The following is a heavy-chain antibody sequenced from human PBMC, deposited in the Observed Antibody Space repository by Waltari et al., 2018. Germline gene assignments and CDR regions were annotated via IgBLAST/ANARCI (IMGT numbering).Heavy chain of an antibody. J-gene: IGHJ4*02. CDR2: IWYDGSNK. D-gene: IGHD4-17*01. CDR3: AKDGGYGGALNY. V-gene: IGHV3-33*06. Sequence: QVQLVESGGGVVQPGRSLRLSCAASGFTFSRYGMHWVRQAPGKGLEWVAVIWYDGSNKYYADSVKGRFTISRDNSKNTLYLQMNSLRAEDTAVYYCAKDGGYGGALNYWGQGTLVTVSS. CDR1: GFTFSRYG.